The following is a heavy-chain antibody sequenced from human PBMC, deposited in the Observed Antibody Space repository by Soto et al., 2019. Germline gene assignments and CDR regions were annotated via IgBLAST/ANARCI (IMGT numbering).Heavy chain of an antibody. CDR2: ISVYNGKT. Sequence: QVQLVQSGAEVKKPGASVKVSCKASGYTFNSYGITWVRQAPGQGLEWMVWISVYNGKTNYAQKIQGRVNMTTDTTTSTAYMELRSLRSDDTAVYYCARGDIYCSSASCYGIYWGQGSMVIVSS. D-gene: IGHD2-2*01. J-gene: IGHJ1*01. CDR3: ARGDIYCSSASCYGIY. CDR1: GYTFNSYG. V-gene: IGHV1-18*01.